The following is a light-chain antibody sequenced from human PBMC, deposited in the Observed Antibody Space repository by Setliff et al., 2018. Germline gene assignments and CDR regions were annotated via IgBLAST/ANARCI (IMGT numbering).Light chain of an antibody. V-gene: IGLV2-8*01. CDR3: SSYAGSNNYV. CDR2: EVS. J-gene: IGLJ1*01. Sequence: ALTQPPSASGSPGQSVTISCTGTSSDVGGYNYVSWYQQHPGKAPKLMIYEVSKWPSGVPDRFSGSKSGNTASLTVSGLQAEDEADYYCSSYAGSNNYVFGTGTKVTVL. CDR1: SSDVGGYNY.